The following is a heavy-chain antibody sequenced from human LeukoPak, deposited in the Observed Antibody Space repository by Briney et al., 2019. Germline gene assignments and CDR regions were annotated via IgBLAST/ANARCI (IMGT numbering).Heavy chain of an antibody. CDR1: GFTVSSNY. D-gene: IGHD1-26*01. V-gene: IGHV3-53*01. CDR3: AKDGGTYPYFLDV. CDR2: IYSGGST. J-gene: IGHJ6*03. Sequence: SGGSLRLSCAASGFTVSSNYMSWVRQALGKGLEWVSVIYSGGSTYYADSVKGRFTISRDNSRDTLYLQMNSLRAEDTAIYICAKDGGTYPYFLDVWGKGTTVIVSS.